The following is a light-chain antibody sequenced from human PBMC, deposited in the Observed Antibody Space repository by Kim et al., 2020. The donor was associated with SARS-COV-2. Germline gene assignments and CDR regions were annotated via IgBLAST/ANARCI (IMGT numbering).Light chain of an antibody. V-gene: IGLV3-19*01. CDR1: SLRSYY. Sequence: ALGQTVRSTCQGDSLRSYYASWYQPRPGQAPVLVTYGKNYRPSGIPDRISGSSSGDTSSLTITGAQAEDEADYYCSSRDSSGHHVIFGGGTQLTVL. J-gene: IGLJ2*01. CDR2: GKN. CDR3: SSRDSSGHHVI.